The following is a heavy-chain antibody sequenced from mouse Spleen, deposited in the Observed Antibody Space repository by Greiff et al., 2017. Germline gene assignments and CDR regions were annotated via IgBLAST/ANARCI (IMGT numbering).Heavy chain of an antibody. J-gene: IGHJ2*01. D-gene: IGHD1-1*01. CDR3: TTGNYYGSSYADY. Sequence: EVQVVESGAELVRPGASVKLSCTASGFNIKDDYMHWVKQRPEQGLEWIGWIDPENGDTEYASKFQGKATITADTSSNTAYLQLSSLTSEDTAVYYCTTGNYYGSSYADYWGQGTTLTVSS. V-gene: IGHV14-4*01. CDR1: GFNIKDDY. CDR2: IDPENGDT.